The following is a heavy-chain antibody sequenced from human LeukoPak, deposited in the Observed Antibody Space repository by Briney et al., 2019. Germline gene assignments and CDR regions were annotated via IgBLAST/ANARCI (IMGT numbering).Heavy chain of an antibody. D-gene: IGHD3-10*01. CDR2: IYYTGST. V-gene: IGHV4-61*01. CDR1: GGSVSSGTYY. Sequence: SETLSLPCTVSGGSVSSGTYYWRWIRQPPGKGLEWIGYIYYTGSTNYNPSLKSRLTISVDTSKNQFSLKLSSVTAADTAVYYCARRGGSGRSFDYWGQGTLVTVSS. CDR3: ARRGGSGRSFDY. J-gene: IGHJ4*02.